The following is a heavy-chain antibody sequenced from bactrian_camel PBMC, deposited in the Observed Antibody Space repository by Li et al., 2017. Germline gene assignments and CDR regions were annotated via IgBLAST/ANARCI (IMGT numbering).Heavy chain of an antibody. V-gene: IGHV3S6*01. CDR1: KYATNRVC. J-gene: IGHJ7*01. CDR2: RSKNLDEI. D-gene: IGHD1*01. Sequence: VQLVESGGDSVQAGGSLRLSCPAGKYATNRVCLAWFRQAPGKEREGVAARSKNLDEISYANFVKGRFTNSKDNAKNTLYLEMNNLTSEDTAMYYCATEERSLIGEPCKNAQMTRPMDYWGKGTQVTV.